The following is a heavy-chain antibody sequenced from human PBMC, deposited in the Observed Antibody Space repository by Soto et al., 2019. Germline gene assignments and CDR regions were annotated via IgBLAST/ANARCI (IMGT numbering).Heavy chain of an antibody. CDR1: GYTFTSYG. J-gene: IGHJ4*02. CDR3: GRESYNDFCSRYDDY. CDR2: ISAYNGNT. Sequence: ASVKVSCKASGYTFTSYGISWVRQAPGQGLEWMGWISAYNGNTNYAQKLQGRVTMATDTSTSTAYVELRSLRADDTAVYCGGRESYNDFCSRYDDYWGQGNRVTVS. D-gene: IGHD3-3*01. V-gene: IGHV1-18*01.